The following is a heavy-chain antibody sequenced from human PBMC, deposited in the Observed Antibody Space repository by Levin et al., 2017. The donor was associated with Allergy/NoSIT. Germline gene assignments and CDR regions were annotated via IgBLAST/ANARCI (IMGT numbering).Heavy chain of an antibody. CDR2: ILYDGSKK. CDR1: GFTFSSYG. D-gene: IGHD3-22*01. Sequence: LSLTCAASGFTFSSYGMQWVRQAPGKGLEWVAVILYDGSKKYYADSVKGRFTISRDNSKNTLYLQMNSLKPEDTALYYCANPLYDSNDDFDIWGQGTMVTVSS. V-gene: IGHV3-30*18. J-gene: IGHJ3*02. CDR3: ANPLYDSNDDFDI.